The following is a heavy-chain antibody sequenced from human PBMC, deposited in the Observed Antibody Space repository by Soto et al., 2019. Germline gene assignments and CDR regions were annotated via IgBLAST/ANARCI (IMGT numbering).Heavy chain of an antibody. CDR3: ARDRHCAY. D-gene: IGHD2-21*02. J-gene: IGHJ4*02. CDR2: ISYDGSNK. Sequence: GGSLRLSCAASGFTFSSYAMHWVRQAPGKGLEWVAVISYDGSNKYYADSVKGRFTISRDNSKNTLYLQMNSLRAEDTAVYYCARDRHCAYWGQGTLVTVSS. CDR1: GFTFSSYA. V-gene: IGHV3-30-3*01.